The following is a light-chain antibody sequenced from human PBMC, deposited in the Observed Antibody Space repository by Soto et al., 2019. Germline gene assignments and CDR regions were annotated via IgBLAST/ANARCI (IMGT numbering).Light chain of an antibody. Sequence: EIVMTQSPATLSVSPGERATLSCRASQSVSSNLAWYQQKPGQAPRLLIYGASTRATGIPARLSGSGSGTEFTLTISSLQSEDFAVYSCQQYNNWPGVTFGPGTKVDIK. V-gene: IGKV3-15*01. CDR2: GAS. CDR3: QQYNNWPGVT. J-gene: IGKJ3*01. CDR1: QSVSSN.